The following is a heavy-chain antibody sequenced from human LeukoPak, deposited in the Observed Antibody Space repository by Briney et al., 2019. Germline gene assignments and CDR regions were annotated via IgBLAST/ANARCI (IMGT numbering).Heavy chain of an antibody. CDR1: GYSISSGYY. V-gene: IGHV4-38-2*01. Sequence: PSETLSLTCAVSGYSISSGYYWGWIRQPPGKGLEWIGSICHSGSTYYNPSLKSRVTISVDMSKNHFSLKLSSVTAADTAVYYCARWGREYYDILTRSYYFDYWGQGTLVTVSS. J-gene: IGHJ4*02. D-gene: IGHD3-9*01. CDR3: ARWGREYYDILTRSYYFDY. CDR2: ICHSGST.